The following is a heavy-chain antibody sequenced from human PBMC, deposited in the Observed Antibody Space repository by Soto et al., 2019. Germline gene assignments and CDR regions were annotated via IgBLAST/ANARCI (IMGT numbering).Heavy chain of an antibody. CDR1: GFTFSNAW. CDR3: TTPTIFGVVTPAPDAFDI. J-gene: IGHJ3*02. V-gene: IGHV3-15*01. CDR2: IKSKTDGGTT. Sequence: GGSLRLSCAASGFTFSNAWMSWVRQAPGKGLEWVGRIKSKTDGGTTDYAAPVKGRFTILRDDSKNTLYLQMNSLKTEDTAVYYCTTPTIFGVVTPAPDAFDIWGQGTMVTVSS. D-gene: IGHD3-3*01.